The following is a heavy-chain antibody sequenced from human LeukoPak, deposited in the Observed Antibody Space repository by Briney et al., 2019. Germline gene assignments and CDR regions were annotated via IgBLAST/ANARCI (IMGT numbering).Heavy chain of an antibody. D-gene: IGHD6-19*01. J-gene: IGHJ4*02. CDR2: IGYSSGYI. Sequence: GGSLRLSCVASGFTFSSYSISWVRQTPGKGLEWVSFIGYSSGYIYYADSVKGRFTISRDNAKNSVYLQMNSLRVEDTAAYYCARISSGWSTIDYWGQGTLVTVSS. V-gene: IGHV3-21*01. CDR3: ARISSGWSTIDY. CDR1: GFTFSSYS.